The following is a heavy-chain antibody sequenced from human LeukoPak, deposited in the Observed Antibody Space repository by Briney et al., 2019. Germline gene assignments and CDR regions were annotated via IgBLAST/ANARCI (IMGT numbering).Heavy chain of an antibody. CDR2: ITTSGRTI. CDR3: ARGEDYGTNSFES. V-gene: IGHV3-48*03. D-gene: IGHD4-17*01. CDR1: GFTFSSYE. Sequence: PGGSLRLSCAASGFTFSSYEMNWVRQAPGKGLEWVSYITTSGRTIYYADSVKGRFTISRDNAKYSLYLQMNSLRAEDRAVYYCARGEDYGTNSFESWGQGTLVTVSS. J-gene: IGHJ4*02.